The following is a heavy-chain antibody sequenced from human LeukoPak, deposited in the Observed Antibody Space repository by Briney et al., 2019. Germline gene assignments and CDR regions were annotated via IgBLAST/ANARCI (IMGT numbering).Heavy chain of an antibody. J-gene: IGHJ2*01. D-gene: IGHD6-13*01. CDR2: VSYSGSS. Sequence: SETLSLTCTVSGGSISNYYWSWIRQPPGKRLEWIGYVSYSGSSSSNPSLESRVTISVDMSKNQFSLRLTSVTASDTAVYYCARTYGSSGLGYFDLWGRGTLVTVSS. CDR3: ARTYGSSGLGYFDL. CDR1: GGSISNYY. V-gene: IGHV4-59*08.